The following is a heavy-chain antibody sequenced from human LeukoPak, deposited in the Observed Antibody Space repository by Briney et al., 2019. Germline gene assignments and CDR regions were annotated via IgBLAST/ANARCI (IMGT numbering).Heavy chain of an antibody. CDR2: IIPIFGTA. Sequence: SVKLSCKASGGTFSSYAISWVRQAPGQGLEWMGGIIPIFGTANNAQKFQGRVTITTDKSTSTAYMELSSLRSEDTAVYYCARWRGASGSYYFAYWGEGTLVTASS. CDR3: ARWRGASGSYYFAY. CDR1: GGTFSSYA. J-gene: IGHJ4*02. D-gene: IGHD1-26*01. V-gene: IGHV1-69*05.